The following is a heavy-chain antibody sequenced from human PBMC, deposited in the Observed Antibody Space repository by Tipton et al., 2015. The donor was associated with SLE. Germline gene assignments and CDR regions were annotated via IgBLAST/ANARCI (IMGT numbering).Heavy chain of an antibody. V-gene: IGHV3-30*04. CDR2: ISYDGSNK. CDR1: GFTFIIYA. Sequence: FLRLSCAASGFTFIIYAMHWVRQAPGKGLEWVAVISYDGSNKYYADSVKGRFTISRDNSKNTLYLQMNSLRAEDTAVYYCARSLTSSYYYGMDVWGQGTTVTVSS. D-gene: IGHD1-14*01. J-gene: IGHJ6*02. CDR3: ARSLTSSYYYGMDV.